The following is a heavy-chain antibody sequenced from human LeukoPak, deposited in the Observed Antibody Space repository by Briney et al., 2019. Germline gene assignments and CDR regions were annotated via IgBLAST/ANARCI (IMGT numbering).Heavy chain of an antibody. CDR1: GFTVSDNY. CDR3: ARGGYCSGGNCYGYFDY. D-gene: IGHD2-15*01. Sequence: QRGVSLRLSCAASGFTVSDNYMSWVRQAPGKGLEWVSVIYSGGTTCYADSVKGRFTISRDNSKNTLYLLMNSLRAEDTAVYYCARGGYCSGGNCYGYFDYWGQGTLVTVSS. CDR2: IYSGGTT. J-gene: IGHJ4*02. V-gene: IGHV3-66*01.